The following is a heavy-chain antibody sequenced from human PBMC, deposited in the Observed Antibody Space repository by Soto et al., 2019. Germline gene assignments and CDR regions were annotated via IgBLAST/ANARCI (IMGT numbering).Heavy chain of an antibody. Sequence: QVTLKESGPVLVKPTETLTLTCTVSGFSLSNARMGVSWIRQPPGKALEWLAHIFSNDAKSYSTSLKSRLTIPKDTSKSQVVLTMTNMDPVDTGTYYCARSPPPPPPRPKPHWFFDLWGRGTLVTVSS. CDR1: GFSLSNARMG. CDR3: ARSPPPPPPRPKPHWFFDL. D-gene: IGHD1-1*01. V-gene: IGHV2-26*01. CDR2: IFSNDAK. J-gene: IGHJ2*01.